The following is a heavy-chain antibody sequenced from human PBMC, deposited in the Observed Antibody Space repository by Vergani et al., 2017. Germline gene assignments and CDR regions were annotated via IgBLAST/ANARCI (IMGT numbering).Heavy chain of an antibody. CDR3: ARRARRDGYSECFDY. J-gene: IGHJ4*02. CDR2: FHHTGMT. D-gene: IGHD5-24*01. Sequence: QVQLQESGPGLVKPSETLSLTCTVSNYSISRGYFWGWIRRPPGKGLEWIASFHHTGMTYNNPSLKSRVTISVDTSTNQFSLKLSSVTAADTAVYYCARRARRDGYSECFDYWGQGTLVTVSS. V-gene: IGHV4-38-2*02. CDR1: NYSISRGYF.